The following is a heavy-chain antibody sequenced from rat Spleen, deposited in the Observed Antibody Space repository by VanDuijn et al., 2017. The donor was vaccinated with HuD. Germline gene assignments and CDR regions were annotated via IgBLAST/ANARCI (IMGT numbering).Heavy chain of an antibody. J-gene: IGHJ2*01. V-gene: IGHV5-29*01. D-gene: IGHD1-11*01. Sequence: EVQLVESDGGLVQPGRSLKLSCAASGFTFSNYDMAWVRQAPTKGLEWVASISYADTSGHSGTYYRDSVKGRFTISRDNAKSTLSLQMDSLRSEDTATYYCARRHYGYTDYFDYWGQGVMVPVSS. CDR3: ARRHYGYTDYFDY. CDR1: GFTFSNYD. CDR2: ISYADTSGHSGT.